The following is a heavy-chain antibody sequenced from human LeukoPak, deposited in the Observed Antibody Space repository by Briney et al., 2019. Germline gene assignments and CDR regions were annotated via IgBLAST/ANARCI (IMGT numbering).Heavy chain of an antibody. J-gene: IGHJ6*03. V-gene: IGHV1-69*13. CDR1: GGTFSSYA. CDR3: ATSIAVAGYYYYYVDV. D-gene: IGHD6-19*01. CDR2: IIPIFGTA. Sequence: VASVKVSCKASGGTFSSYAISWVRQAPGQGLEWMGGIIPIFGTANYAQKFQGRVTITADESTSTAYMELSSLRSEDTAVYYCATSIAVAGYYYYYVDVWGKGTTVTISS.